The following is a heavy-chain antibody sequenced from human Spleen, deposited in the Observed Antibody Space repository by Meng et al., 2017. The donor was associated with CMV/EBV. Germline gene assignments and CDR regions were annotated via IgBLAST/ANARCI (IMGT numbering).Heavy chain of an antibody. V-gene: IGHV1-18*04. CDR1: YG. Sequence: YGINWIRQALGQGRQWVGWVSVDDGNDDTTKYAHTFPDSFTLPTDTSTSTSFMELRILRPDDTAVYSCARNWWGTHYSNYLNWLNPWGQGTLVTVSS. CDR2: VSVDDGNDDTT. D-gene: IGHD4-11*01. CDR3: ARNWWGTHYSNYLNWLNP. J-gene: IGHJ5*02.